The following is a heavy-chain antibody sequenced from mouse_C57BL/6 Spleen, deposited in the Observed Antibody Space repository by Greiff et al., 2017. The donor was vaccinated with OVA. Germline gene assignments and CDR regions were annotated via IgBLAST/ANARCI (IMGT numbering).Heavy chain of an antibody. CDR1: GFTFSDYG. D-gene: IGHD2-5*01. CDR3: ARSKPFDY. Sequence: EVKVEESGGGLVKPGGSLKLSCAASGFTFSDYGMHWVRQAPEKGLEWVAYISSGSSTIYYADTLKGRFTISRDNAKNTLFLQMTSLRSEDTAMYYCARSKPFDYWGQGTTLTVSS. J-gene: IGHJ2*01. CDR2: ISSGSSTI. V-gene: IGHV5-17*01.